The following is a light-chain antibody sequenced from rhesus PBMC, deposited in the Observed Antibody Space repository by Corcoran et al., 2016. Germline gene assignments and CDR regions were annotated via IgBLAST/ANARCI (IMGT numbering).Light chain of an antibody. V-gene: IGKV1-33*02. CDR3: QHGYGTLYS. J-gene: IGKJ2*01. Sequence: DIQMTQSPSSLSASVGDTITITCQASQGITNTLAWYQQKPGKVPKLRIYAASTLQSGVPSRFSGSGAGTDFTLTISSLQPEDFATYYCQHGYGTLYSFGQGTKVEIK. CDR2: AAS. CDR1: QGITNT.